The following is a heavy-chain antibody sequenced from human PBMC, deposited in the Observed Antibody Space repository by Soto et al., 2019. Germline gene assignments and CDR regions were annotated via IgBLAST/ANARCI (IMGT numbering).Heavy chain of an antibody. CDR3: ARGIRVGVGVGYFDY. CDR1: GGSISSYY. CDR2: IYISGST. Sequence: PSETLSLTCTVSGGSISSYYWSWIRQPAGKGLEWIGRIYISGSTNYNPSLKSRVTMSVDTSKNQFSLKLSSVTAADTAVYYCARGIRVGVGVGYFDYWGQGTLVTVSS. D-gene: IGHD1-26*01. V-gene: IGHV4-4*07. J-gene: IGHJ4*02.